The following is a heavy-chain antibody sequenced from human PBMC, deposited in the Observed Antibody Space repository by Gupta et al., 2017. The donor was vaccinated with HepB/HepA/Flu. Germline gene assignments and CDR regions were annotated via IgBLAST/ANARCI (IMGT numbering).Heavy chain of an antibody. CDR1: GGAISSYY. J-gene: IGHJ4*02. D-gene: IGHD5/OR15-5a*01. CDR3: ASLYD. Sequence: QVQLQKSGPGLVKPSETLSLTCTVSGGAISSYYWSWIRQPPGKGLECIGYIYSSGSTNDNPSLKSRVTISVDTSKNQFSLKLSSVTAADTAVYYGASLYDWGQGTLVTVSS. V-gene: IGHV4-59*01. CDR2: IYSSGST.